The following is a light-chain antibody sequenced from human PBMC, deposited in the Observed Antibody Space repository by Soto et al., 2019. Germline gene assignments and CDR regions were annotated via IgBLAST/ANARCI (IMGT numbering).Light chain of an antibody. Sequence: EIVLTQSPGTLSLSPGERATLSCRASQSVNSIYLAWFQQKPGQAPRLLIYGASNRATGIPDRFSGSGSGTDFTLTITRLEPEDFAVYYCQQYGSSLGQGTKLEIK. CDR3: QQYGSS. CDR2: GAS. CDR1: QSVNSIY. V-gene: IGKV3-20*01. J-gene: IGKJ2*01.